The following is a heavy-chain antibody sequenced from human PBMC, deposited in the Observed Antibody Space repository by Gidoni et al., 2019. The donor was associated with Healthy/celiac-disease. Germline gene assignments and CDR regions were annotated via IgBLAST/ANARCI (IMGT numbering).Heavy chain of an antibody. CDR1: GYSFTSYW. CDR3: ARGTMYSSSWSPFDP. Sequence: EVQLVQSGAEVKKPGESLRISCKGSGYSFTSYWISWVRQMPGKGLEWMGRIDPSDAYTNYSPSFQGHVTISADKSISTAYLQWSSLKASDTAMYYCARGTMYSSSWSPFDPWGQGTLLTVSS. V-gene: IGHV5-10-1*03. J-gene: IGHJ5*02. CDR2: IDPSDAYT. D-gene: IGHD6-13*01.